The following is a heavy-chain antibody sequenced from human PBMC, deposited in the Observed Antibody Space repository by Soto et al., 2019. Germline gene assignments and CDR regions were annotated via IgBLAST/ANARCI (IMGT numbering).Heavy chain of an antibody. CDR1: GYTFTSYG. J-gene: IGHJ3*02. V-gene: IGHV1-18*01. CDR3: ARDKGYYDSSGYYSAAFDI. CDR2: ISAYNGNT. Sequence: GASVKVSCKASGYTFTSYGISWVRQAPGQRLEWMGWISAYNGNTNYAQKLQGRVTMTTDTSTSTAYMELRSLRSDDTAVYYCARDKGYYDSSGYYSAAFDIWGQGTMVTVSS. D-gene: IGHD3-22*01.